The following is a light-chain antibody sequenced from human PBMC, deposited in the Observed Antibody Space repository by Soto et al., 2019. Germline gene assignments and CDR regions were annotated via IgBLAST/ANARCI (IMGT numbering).Light chain of an antibody. CDR1: SSNIGNNY. V-gene: IGLV1-51*01. Sequence: QSVLTQPPSVSAASGQKVTISCSGSSSNIGNNYISWYQQLPGTAPKLLIYDNNKRPSGIPDRFTGSKSGTSATLGIPGLQPGDEADYYCGTWDTSLSAAVFGGGTKLTVL. CDR2: DNN. J-gene: IGLJ2*01. CDR3: GTWDTSLSAAV.